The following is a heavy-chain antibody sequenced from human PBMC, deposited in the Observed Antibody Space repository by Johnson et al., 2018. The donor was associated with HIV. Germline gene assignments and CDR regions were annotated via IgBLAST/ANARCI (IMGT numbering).Heavy chain of an antibody. V-gene: IGHV3-66*01. CDR3: AREGGSWYGDAFDI. J-gene: IGHJ3*02. CDR2: IYSGVNT. CDR1: GFTFSSYA. Sequence: VLLVESGGGLVQPGGSLRLSCAASGFTFSSYAMHWVRQAPGKGLEWVSVIYSGVNTYYADSVKGRLTISRANSKNTLYLQMNNLRSEDTAVYYCAREGGSWYGDAFDIWGQGTKITVYS. D-gene: IGHD6-13*01.